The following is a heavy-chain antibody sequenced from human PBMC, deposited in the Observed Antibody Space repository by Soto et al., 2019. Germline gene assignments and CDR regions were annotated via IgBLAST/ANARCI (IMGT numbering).Heavy chain of an antibody. CDR1: GGTFSSYT. V-gene: IGHV1-69*04. D-gene: IGHD2-15*01. Sequence: SVKVSCKASGGTFSSYTISWVRQAPGQGLEWMGRIIPILGIANYAQKFQGRVTITADKSTSTAYMELSSLRSEDTAVYYCARDLISDCSGGSCYSGAFDIWGQGTMVTVS. J-gene: IGHJ3*02. CDR3: ARDLISDCSGGSCYSGAFDI. CDR2: IIPILGIA.